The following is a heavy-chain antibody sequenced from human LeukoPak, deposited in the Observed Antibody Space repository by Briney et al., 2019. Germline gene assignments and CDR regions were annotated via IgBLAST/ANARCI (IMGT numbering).Heavy chain of an antibody. Sequence: GGSLRLSCAGSGFTFNTYAMSWLRQAPGKGLEWVAAISGSGTGTYYADSVQGRFTISRDNSKNMVYLQMNSLRAEDTAVYHCAKDRPVAYELGVHVYFDVWGQGALVTVSS. CDR2: ISGSGTGT. J-gene: IGHJ4*02. CDR3: AKDRPVAYELGVHVYFDV. D-gene: IGHD3-16*01. CDR1: GFTFNTYA. V-gene: IGHV3-23*01.